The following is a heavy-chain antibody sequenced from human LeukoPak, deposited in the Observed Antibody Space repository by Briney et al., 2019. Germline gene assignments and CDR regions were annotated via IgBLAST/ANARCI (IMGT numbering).Heavy chain of an antibody. CDR1: GFTFSDHQ. CDR3: ARLGLVRARNYLDY. CDR2: IRNKANRYTT. V-gene: IGHV3-72*01. J-gene: IGHJ4*02. Sequence: QPGRSLRLSCEASGFTFSDHQMDWVRQVPGKGLEWVGRIRNKANRYTTEFAASVKGRFVISRDDSRNSLYLQMNSLKTEDTAVYYCARLGLVRARNYLDYWGQGTLVTVSS. D-gene: IGHD1-26*01.